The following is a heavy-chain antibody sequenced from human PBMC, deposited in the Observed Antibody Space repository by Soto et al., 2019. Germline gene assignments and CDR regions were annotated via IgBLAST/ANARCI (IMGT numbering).Heavy chain of an antibody. CDR2: ITHPGNT. V-gene: IGHV4-34*01. D-gene: IGHD3-10*01. Sequence: QVQLQQWGAGLLKPSETLSLTCAVSGGSFSDNSWSWIRQSPGKRLQWIGEITHPGNTDYIPSLKSQVTISADTSNNQLFLRMTSVTAADTAVYYCARIRRDFYRSGSYYPGRFEHWCEGTPVTVSS. CDR3: ARIRRDFYRSGSYYPGRFEH. CDR1: GGSFSDNS. J-gene: IGHJ4*02.